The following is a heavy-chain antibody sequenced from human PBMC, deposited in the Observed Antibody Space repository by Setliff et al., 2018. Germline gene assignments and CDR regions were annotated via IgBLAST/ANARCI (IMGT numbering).Heavy chain of an antibody. J-gene: IGHJ4*02. CDR3: ARVWVTSGWAY. V-gene: IGHV4-39*01. Sequence: SSETLSLTCTVSGGSITSGNNYGGWIRQPPGKGLEWIGSVYYSGTTYYNPSLKSRVIISVDTSKNQFSLNLNSVTAADTAVYYCARVWVTSGWAYWGLGTLVTVSS. CDR2: VYYSGTT. D-gene: IGHD6-19*01. CDR1: GGSITSGNNY.